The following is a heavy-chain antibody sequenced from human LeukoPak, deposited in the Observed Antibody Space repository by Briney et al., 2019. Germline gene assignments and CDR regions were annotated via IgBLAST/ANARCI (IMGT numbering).Heavy chain of an antibody. J-gene: IGHJ6*02. CDR3: ARMACSSTSCYEDYYYYGMDV. Sequence: ASVKVSCKASGYTFTGYYMHWVRQAPGQGLEWMGWINPNSGGTNYAQKFQGWVTMTRDTSISTAYMELSRLRSDDTAVYYCARMACSSTSCYEDYYYYGMDVWGQGTTVTVSS. D-gene: IGHD2-2*01. CDR1: GYTFTGYY. CDR2: INPNSGGT. V-gene: IGHV1-2*04.